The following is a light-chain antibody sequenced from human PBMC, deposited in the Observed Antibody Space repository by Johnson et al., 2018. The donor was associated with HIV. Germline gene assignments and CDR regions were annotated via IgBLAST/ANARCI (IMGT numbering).Light chain of an antibody. CDR3: GTWDSSLSAHYV. CDR1: GSNIGNNY. CDR2: DNN. Sequence: QSVLTQPPSVSAAPGQKVTISCSGSGSNIGNNYVSWYQQLPGTAPKLLIYDNNKRPSGIPDRFSGSKSGTSATLGITGLQTGDEADYYCGTWDSSLSAHYVFGTGTKFTVL. V-gene: IGLV1-51*01. J-gene: IGLJ1*01.